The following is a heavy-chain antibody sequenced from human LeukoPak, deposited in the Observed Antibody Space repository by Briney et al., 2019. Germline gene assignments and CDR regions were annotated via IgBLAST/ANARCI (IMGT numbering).Heavy chain of an antibody. D-gene: IGHD3-9*01. CDR2: IYSGGST. CDR1: GFTVSSNY. J-gene: IGHJ4*02. Sequence: GGSLRLSCAASGFTVSSNYMSWVRQAPGKGLEWVSVIYSGGSTYYADSVKGRFTISRDNSKNTLYLQMNSLRAEDTAVYYCARGISFVLRYFDWSRGFDYWGQGTLVTVSS. V-gene: IGHV3-53*01. CDR3: ARGISFVLRYFDWSRGFDY.